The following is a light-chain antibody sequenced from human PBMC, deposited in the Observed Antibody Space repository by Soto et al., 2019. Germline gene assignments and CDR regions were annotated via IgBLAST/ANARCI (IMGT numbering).Light chain of an antibody. J-gene: IGKJ1*01. CDR3: QQHITYSRT. CDR1: QNISIW. V-gene: IGKV1-5*03. Sequence: DIQMTQSPSTLSASVGDRVTITCRASQNISIWLAWYQQKPGKAPKLLMHGASSLENGVPSRFSGSGSGTEFTLTISSLQPDDFATYYCQQHITYSRTCGQGTKVDIK. CDR2: GAS.